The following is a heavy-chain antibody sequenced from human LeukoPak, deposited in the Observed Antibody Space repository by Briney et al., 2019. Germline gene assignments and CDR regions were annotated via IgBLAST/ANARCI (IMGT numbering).Heavy chain of an antibody. CDR2: INSDGINT. V-gene: IGHV3-74*01. J-gene: IGHJ3*02. D-gene: IGHD4-17*01. CDR3: AKVLHDYGDYFDAFDI. CDR1: GFTSSNYW. Sequence: GGSLRLSCAASGFTSSNYWMHWVRQAPGKGLVWVSRINSDGINTSYADSVKGRFTISRDNAKNTLNLQMNSLRAEDTAVYYCAKVLHDYGDYFDAFDIWGQGTMVTVSS.